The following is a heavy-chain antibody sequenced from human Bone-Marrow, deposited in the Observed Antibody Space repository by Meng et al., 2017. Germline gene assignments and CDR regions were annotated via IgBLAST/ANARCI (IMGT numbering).Heavy chain of an antibody. CDR2: MNPNSGNT. CDR3: ARGDWVEYYYGSGQNYYYGMDV. J-gene: IGHJ6*02. V-gene: IGHV1-8*01. D-gene: IGHD3-10*01. CDR1: GYTFTSYD. Sequence: ASVKVSCKASGYTFTSYDINWVRQATGQGLEWMGWMNPNSGNTGYAQKFQGRVTMTRNTSISTAYMELSSLRSEDTAVYYCARGDWVEYYYGSGQNYYYGMDVWGQGTTVTVSS.